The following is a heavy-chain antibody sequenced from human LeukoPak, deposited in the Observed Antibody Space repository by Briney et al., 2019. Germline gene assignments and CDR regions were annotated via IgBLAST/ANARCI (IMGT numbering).Heavy chain of an antibody. Sequence: ASVKVSCKASGYTFTSYYMHWVRQAPGQGLEWMGIINPSGGSTSYAQKFQGRVTMTRDTSTSTVYMELSSLRPEDTAVYYCAKGYGWEASYYYYYMDVWGKGTTVTISS. V-gene: IGHV1-46*01. CDR1: GYTFTSYY. CDR3: AKGYGWEASYYYYYMDV. CDR2: INPSGGST. J-gene: IGHJ6*03. D-gene: IGHD1-26*01.